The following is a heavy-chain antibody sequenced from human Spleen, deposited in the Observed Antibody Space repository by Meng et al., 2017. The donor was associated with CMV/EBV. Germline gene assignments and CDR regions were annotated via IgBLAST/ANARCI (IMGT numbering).Heavy chain of an antibody. CDR1: GYSISSGYY. CDR2: IYRSGST. V-gene: IGHV4-38-2*02. Sequence: ESLKISCTVSGYSISSGYYWGWIRQPPGKGLEWIGSIYRSGSTYYNPSLKSRVTISVDTSKNQFSLKVSSVTAADTAVYYCASSFLNSGWYLYFDYWGQGTLVTVSS. CDR3: ASSFLNSGWYLYFDY. J-gene: IGHJ4*02. D-gene: IGHD6-19*01.